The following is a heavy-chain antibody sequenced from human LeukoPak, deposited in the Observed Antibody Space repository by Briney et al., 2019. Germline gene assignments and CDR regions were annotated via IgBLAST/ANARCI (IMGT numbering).Heavy chain of an antibody. CDR1: GGTFSMYA. CDR2: IIPILSMA. D-gene: IGHD1-1*01. J-gene: IGHJ3*02. V-gene: IGHV1-69*04. CDR3: AREEYTYGDAFDI. Sequence: EASVKVSCKASGGTFSMYAISWVRQAPGQGLEGMGRIIPILSMANYAQKFQGRVTITADKSTSTAYMELSSLRSEDTAVYYCAREEYTYGDAFDIWGQGTMVTVAS.